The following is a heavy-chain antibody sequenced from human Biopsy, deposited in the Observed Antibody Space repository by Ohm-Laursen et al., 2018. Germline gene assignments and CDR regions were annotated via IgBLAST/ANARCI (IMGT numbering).Heavy chain of an antibody. Sequence: TLSLTCTVSGGSISSGGSYWSWIRQRPGKGLEWIGYIFNSANTYYNPSLKNLITISGDTSKNQFSLRLSSVTAADTAVYYYASAGYNPDWNFDLWGRGTRVTVSS. CDR3: ASAGYNPDWNFDL. J-gene: IGHJ2*01. V-gene: IGHV4-31*01. D-gene: IGHD5-24*01. CDR1: GGSISSGGSY. CDR2: IFNSANT.